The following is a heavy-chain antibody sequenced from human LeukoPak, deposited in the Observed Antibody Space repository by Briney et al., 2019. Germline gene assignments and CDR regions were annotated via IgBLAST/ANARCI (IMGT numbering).Heavy chain of an antibody. CDR1: GDSISSSSSY. CDR3: ARGGDGYNWALLDY. D-gene: IGHD5-24*01. J-gene: IGHJ4*02. V-gene: IGHV4-39*07. CDR2: IYYSGST. Sequence: SETLSLTCTVSGDSISSSSSYWGWIRQPPGKGLEWIGSIYYSGSTYYNTSLKSRVTISVDTSKNQFSLKLSSVTAADTAVYYCARGGDGYNWALLDYWGQGTLVTVSS.